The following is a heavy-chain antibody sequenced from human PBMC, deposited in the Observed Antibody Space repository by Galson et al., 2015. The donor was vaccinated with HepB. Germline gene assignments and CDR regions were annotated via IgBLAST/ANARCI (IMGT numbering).Heavy chain of an antibody. J-gene: IGHJ3*02. CDR2: IIPILGIA. CDR3: ARGSVPTVYSSSWYGGAFDI. Sequence: SVKVSCKASGGTFSSYAISWVRQAPGQGLEWMGRIIPILGIANYAQKFQGRVTITADKSTSTAYMELSSLRSEDTAVYYCARGSVPTVYSSSWYGGAFDIWGQGTMVTVSS. V-gene: IGHV1-69*04. CDR1: GGTFSSYA. D-gene: IGHD6-13*01.